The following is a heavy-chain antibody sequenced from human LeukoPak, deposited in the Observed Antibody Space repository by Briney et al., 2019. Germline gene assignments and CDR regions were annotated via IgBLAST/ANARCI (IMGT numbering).Heavy chain of an antibody. V-gene: IGHV4-34*01. CDR1: GGSFSGYY. CDR2: INHSGST. D-gene: IGHD2-2*01. CDR3: ARGRRGTSCYDY. Sequence: SETLSLTCAVYGGSFSGYYWSWIRQPPGKGLEWIGEINHSGSTNYNPPLKSRVTISVDTSKNQFSLKLSSVTAADTAVYYCARGRRGTSCYDYWGQGTLVTVSS. J-gene: IGHJ4*02.